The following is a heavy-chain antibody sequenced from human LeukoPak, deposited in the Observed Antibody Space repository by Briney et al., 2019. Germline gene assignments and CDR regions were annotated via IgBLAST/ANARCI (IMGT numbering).Heavy chain of an antibody. J-gene: IGHJ4*02. CDR3: AGRHPRNTVDF. V-gene: IGHV4-59*08. CDR1: GGSISSYY. D-gene: IGHD2/OR15-2a*01. Sequence: PSETLSLTCTVSGGSISSYYWSWIRQPPGKGLEWIAYISDIGSINYNPSLKSRVTISLDTSENQFSLKLSSVPAADTAVYYCAGRHPRNTVDFWGQGTLVTVSS. CDR2: ISDIGSI.